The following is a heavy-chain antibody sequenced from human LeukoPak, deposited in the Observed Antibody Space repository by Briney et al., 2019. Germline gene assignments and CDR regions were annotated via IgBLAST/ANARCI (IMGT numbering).Heavy chain of an antibody. D-gene: IGHD1-1*01. J-gene: IGHJ6*03. Sequence: RASETLSLTCAVYGGSFSGYYWSWIRQPPGKGLEWIGEINHSGSTNYNPSLKSRVTISVDTSKNQFSLKLSSVTAADTAVYYCARGSGTTLGSYYYYYYYMDVWGKGTTVTVSS. CDR1: GGSFSGYY. V-gene: IGHV4-34*01. CDR3: ARGSGTTLGSYYYYYYYMDV. CDR2: INHSGST.